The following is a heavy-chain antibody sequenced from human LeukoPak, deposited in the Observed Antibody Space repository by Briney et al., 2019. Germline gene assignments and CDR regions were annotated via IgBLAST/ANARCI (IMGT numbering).Heavy chain of an antibody. V-gene: IGHV4-4*02. CDR3: AREGGPFRPLDY. Sequence: PSGTLSLTCGVSGGSISSTNWWTWVRQPPGKGLEWIGEVDLLGSTNYNPSLRSRVTISIDKSENHVSLKLTSVTAADTAVYYCAREGGPFRPLDYSGQGTLVTVSS. D-gene: IGHD2/OR15-2a*01. CDR1: GGSISSTNW. J-gene: IGHJ4*02. CDR2: VDLLGST.